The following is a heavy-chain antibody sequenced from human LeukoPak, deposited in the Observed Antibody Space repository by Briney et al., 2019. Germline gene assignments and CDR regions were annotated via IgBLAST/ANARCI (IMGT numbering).Heavy chain of an antibody. CDR1: GGTFSSYA. V-gene: IGHV1-69*05. CDR3: ARLQPHRLESTSNYFYSYMDV. J-gene: IGHJ6*03. CDR2: IIPIFGTA. D-gene: IGHD2/OR15-2a*01. Sequence: SVKVSCKASGGTFSSYAISWVRQAPGQGLEWMGGIIPIFGTANYAQKFQGRVTITTDESTSTAYMELSSLRSDDTAVYYCARLQPHRLESTSNYFYSYMDVWGKGTTVTVSS.